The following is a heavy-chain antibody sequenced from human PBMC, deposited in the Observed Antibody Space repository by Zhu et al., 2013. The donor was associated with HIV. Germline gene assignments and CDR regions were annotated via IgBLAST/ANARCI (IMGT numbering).Heavy chain of an antibody. V-gene: IGHV3-9*01. CDR3: AKAVEMATAYNDNWFDP. Sequence: EVQLVESGGGLVQPGRSLRLSCAASGFTFADYAMHWVRQAPGKGLEWVSGISWNSGSIGYADSVKGRFTISRDNAKNSLYLQMNSLRAEDTALYYCAKAVEMATAYNDNWFDPWGQGTLATVSS. CDR2: ISWNSGSI. D-gene: IGHD5-18*01. CDR1: GFTFADYA. J-gene: IGHJ5*02.